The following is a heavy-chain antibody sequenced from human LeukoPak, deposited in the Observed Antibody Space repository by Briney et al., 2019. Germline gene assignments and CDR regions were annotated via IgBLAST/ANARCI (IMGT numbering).Heavy chain of an antibody. CDR2: IYYSGST. V-gene: IGHV4-39*01. J-gene: IGHJ4*02. CDR1: GGSISSSSYY. CDR3: ARLGDDYDILTGYFDY. D-gene: IGHD3-9*01. Sequence: PSETLSLTCTVSGGSISSSSYYWGWIRQPPGKGLEWIGSIYYSGSTYYNPSLKSRVTISVDTSKNQFSLKLSSVTAADTAVYYCARLGDDYDILTGYFDYWGQGTLVTVSS.